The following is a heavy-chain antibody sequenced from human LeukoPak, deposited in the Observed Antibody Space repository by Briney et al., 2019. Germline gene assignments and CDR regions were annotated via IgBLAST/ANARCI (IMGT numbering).Heavy chain of an antibody. J-gene: IGHJ6*02. D-gene: IGHD4-17*01. V-gene: IGHV4-59*12. Sequence: PSETLSLTCTVSGGSISSDYWGWIRQPPGKGLEWIGYIYYSGSSNYNPSLKSRVTISLDTPKNQFSLRLSSVTAADTAVYYCARVMTTVTTFKTYSYGMDVWGQGTTVTVSS. CDR1: GGSISSDY. CDR3: ARVMTTVTTFKTYSYGMDV. CDR2: IYYSGSS.